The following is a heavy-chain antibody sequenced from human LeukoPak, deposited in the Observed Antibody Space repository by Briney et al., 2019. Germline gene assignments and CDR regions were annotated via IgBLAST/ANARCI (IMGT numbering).Heavy chain of an antibody. Sequence: GGSLRLSCAASGFTFSSYSMSWVRQAPGKGLEWVANIKQDGSEKYYVDSVKGRFTISRDNAENSLYLQMNSLRVEDTAVYYCAREGSYYDILTYDYWGQGTLVTVSS. J-gene: IGHJ4*02. V-gene: IGHV3-7*01. CDR2: IKQDGSEK. CDR1: GFTFSSYS. CDR3: AREGSYYDILTYDY. D-gene: IGHD3-9*01.